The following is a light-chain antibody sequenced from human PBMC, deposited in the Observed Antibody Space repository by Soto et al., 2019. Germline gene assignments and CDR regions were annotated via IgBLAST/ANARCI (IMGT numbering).Light chain of an antibody. CDR2: KAS. V-gene: IGKV1-5*03. CDR3: QQFYRYPLT. Sequence: DIQMTQSPSTLSASVGDRVTITCRASQSVDTCLAWYQQKPGQAPHLLIYKASSLETGVPSRFSSSGSVTEFTLSISRLQPDDFATYCCQQFYRYPLTFGQGTKVEIK. J-gene: IGKJ1*01. CDR1: QSVDTC.